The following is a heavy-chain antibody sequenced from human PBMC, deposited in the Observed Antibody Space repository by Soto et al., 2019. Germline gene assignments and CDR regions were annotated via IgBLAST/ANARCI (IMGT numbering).Heavy chain of an antibody. J-gene: IGHJ4*02. CDR3: AKDTYYYDRSGYYTYDH. CDR2: ISGSGGST. V-gene: IGHV3-23*01. CDR1: GFIFSSYA. Sequence: GSLRLSCAASGFIFSSYAMSWVRQAPGKGLEWVSAISGSGGSTYYADSVKGRFTISRDNSKNTLYLQMNSLRAEDTAVYYCAKDTYYYDRSGYYTYDHWGQGTQVTGS. D-gene: IGHD3-22*01.